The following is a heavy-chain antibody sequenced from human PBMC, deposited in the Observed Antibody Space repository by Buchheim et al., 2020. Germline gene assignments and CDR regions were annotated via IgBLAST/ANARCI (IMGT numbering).Heavy chain of an antibody. CDR2: IWYDGSNK. V-gene: IGHV3-33*01. Sequence: QVQLVESGGGVVQPGRSLRLSCAASGFTFSSYGMHWVRQAPGKGLEWVAVIWYDGSNKYYADSVKGRFTISRDNSKNTLYLQMNSLRAEDTAVYYCARDLFSGMVRGAPVDYWGQGTL. J-gene: IGHJ4*02. D-gene: IGHD3-10*01. CDR1: GFTFSSYG. CDR3: ARDLFSGMVRGAPVDY.